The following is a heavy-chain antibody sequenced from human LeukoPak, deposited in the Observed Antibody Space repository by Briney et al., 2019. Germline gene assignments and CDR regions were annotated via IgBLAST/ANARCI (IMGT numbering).Heavy chain of an antibody. J-gene: IGHJ4*02. D-gene: IGHD3-9*01. CDR1: GFTFSSYG. Sequence: GRSLRLSCAASGFTFSSYGMHWVRQAPGKGLEWVAVISYDGSNKYYADSVKGRFTISRDNSKNTLYLQMNSLRAEDTAVYYCAKVETYYDILTGYNSLDYWGRGTLVTVSS. CDR2: ISYDGSNK. CDR3: AKVETYYDILTGYNSLDY. V-gene: IGHV3-30*18.